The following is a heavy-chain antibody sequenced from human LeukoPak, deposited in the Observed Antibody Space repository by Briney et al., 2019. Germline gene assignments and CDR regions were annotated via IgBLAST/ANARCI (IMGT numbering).Heavy chain of an antibody. CDR3: AKDHSYGSGSLPLPDY. D-gene: IGHD3-10*01. J-gene: IGHJ4*02. CDR2: ISGSGDST. V-gene: IGHV3-23*01. Sequence: GGSLRLSCAASGFTFSSYAMSWVRQAPGKGLEWVSAISGSGDSTYYADSVKGLFTISRDNSKNTLYLQMNSLRAEDTAVYYCAKDHSYGSGSLPLPDYWGQGTLVTVSS. CDR1: GFTFSSYA.